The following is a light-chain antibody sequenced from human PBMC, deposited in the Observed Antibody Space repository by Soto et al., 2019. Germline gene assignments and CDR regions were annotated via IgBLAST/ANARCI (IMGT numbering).Light chain of an antibody. Sequence: DIQMTQSPPSLSASVGDRVNLPCRASQSISSYVNGYHQKPGKAPELLSYAASSLQSGGPSRFSGSGSGTDFTLTISSLQPEDFATYYCQQSSSTTSTFGQGTRLEI. J-gene: IGKJ5*01. CDR1: QSISSY. V-gene: IGKV1-39*01. CDR3: QQSSSTTST. CDR2: AAS.